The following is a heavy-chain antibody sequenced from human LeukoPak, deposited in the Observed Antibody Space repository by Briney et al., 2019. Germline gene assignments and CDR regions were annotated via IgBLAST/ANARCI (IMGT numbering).Heavy chain of an antibody. J-gene: IGHJ4*02. V-gene: IGHV4-59*01. CDR1: GGSINNYY. D-gene: IGHD2-2*01. CDR2: IYYSGST. CDR3: ARVPSYASKWYFDY. Sequence: PSETLSLTCTVSGGSINNYYWSWIRQPPGKGLEWIGYIYYSGSTNYNPSLKSRVTISVDTSKNQFSLKLSSVTAADTAAYYCARVPSYASKWYFDYWGQGTLVTVSS.